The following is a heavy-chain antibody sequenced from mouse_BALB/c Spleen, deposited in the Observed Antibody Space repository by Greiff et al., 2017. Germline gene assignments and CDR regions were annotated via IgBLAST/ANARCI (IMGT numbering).Heavy chain of an antibody. D-gene: IGHD2-10*01. CDR2: IWAGGST. Sequence: QVQLKESGPGLVAPSQCLSISCTVSGFSLTSYGVHWVRQPPGKGLEWLGVIWAGGSTNYNSALMSRLSISKDNSKSQVFLKMNSLQTDDTAMYYCAREGGKAYYGPWFAYWGQGTLVTVSA. CDR1: GFSLTSYG. J-gene: IGHJ3*01. CDR3: AREGGKAYYGPWFAY. V-gene: IGHV2-9*02.